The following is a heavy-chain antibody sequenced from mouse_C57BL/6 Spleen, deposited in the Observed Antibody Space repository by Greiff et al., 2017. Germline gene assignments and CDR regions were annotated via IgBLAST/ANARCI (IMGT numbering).Heavy chain of an antibody. D-gene: IGHD4-1*01. J-gene: IGHJ2*01. CDR2: ISGGGGNT. V-gene: IGHV5-9*01. CDR1: GFTFSSYT. CDR3: AREGLGRGYFDY. Sequence: EVQLVESGGGLVKPGGSLKLSCAASGFTFSSYTMSWVRQTPEKRLAWVATISGGGGNTYYPDSVTGRFTISRENAKNTLYLQMCSLRSEDTALYYCAREGLGRGYFDYWGQGTTLTVSS.